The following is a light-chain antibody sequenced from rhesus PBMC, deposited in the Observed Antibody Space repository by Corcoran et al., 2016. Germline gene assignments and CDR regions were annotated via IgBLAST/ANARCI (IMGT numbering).Light chain of an antibody. V-gene: IGLV2S9*01. J-gene: IGLJ1*01. Sequence: QSALTQPPSVSKSLGQSVTISCTGTSSDIGGYNDVSWYQQHPGTAPRLLIYDVSKRPSGVSDRFSGSKSGNTASLPISGLQAEDEADYYCSSYRSGSTYIFGVGTRLTVL. CDR3: SSYRSGSTYI. CDR2: DVS. CDR1: SSDIGGYND.